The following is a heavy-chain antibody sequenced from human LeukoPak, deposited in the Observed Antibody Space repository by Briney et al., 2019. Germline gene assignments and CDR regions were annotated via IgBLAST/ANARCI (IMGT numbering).Heavy chain of an antibody. Sequence: GGSLRLSCAASGFTFSTYSMNWVRQAPGKGLEWVSALSVSGGNTYYADSVKGRFTISRANSKNTLYLQMNSLRAEDTAVYYCAKADSTTWYNNYVDGWGQGALVTVSS. D-gene: IGHD2-2*02. CDR2: LSVSGGNT. CDR3: AKADSTTWYNNYVDG. V-gene: IGHV3-23*01. J-gene: IGHJ4*02. CDR1: GFTFSTYS.